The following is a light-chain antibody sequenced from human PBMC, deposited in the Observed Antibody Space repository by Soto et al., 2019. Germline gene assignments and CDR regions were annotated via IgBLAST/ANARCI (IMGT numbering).Light chain of an antibody. CDR2: DVS. CDR1: SSDVGGYDY. CDR3: CSYAGIYTWK. J-gene: IGLJ3*02. Sequence: QSALTQPRSVSGSPGQSVTISCSGTSSDVGGYDYVSWSQQHPGKAPKLIIYDVSKRPSGVPDRFSGSKSGNTASLTISGLQAEDEADYYCCSYAGIYTWKFGGGTELTVL. V-gene: IGLV2-11*01.